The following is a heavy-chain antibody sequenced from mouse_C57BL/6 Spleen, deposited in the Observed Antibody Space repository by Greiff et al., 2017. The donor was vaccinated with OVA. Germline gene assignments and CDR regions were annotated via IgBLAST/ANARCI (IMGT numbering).Heavy chain of an antibody. J-gene: IGHJ3*01. D-gene: IGHD3-1*01. CDR3: AVGSSRGFAY. CDR2: IDPSDSYT. V-gene: IGHV1-50*01. Sequence: QVQLQQSGAELVKPGASVKLSCKASGYTFTSYWMQWVKQRPGQGLEWIGEIDPSDSYTNYNQKFKGKATLTVDTSSSTAYMQLSSLTSEDSAVYYCAVGSSRGFAYWGQGTLVTVSA. CDR1: GYTFTSYW.